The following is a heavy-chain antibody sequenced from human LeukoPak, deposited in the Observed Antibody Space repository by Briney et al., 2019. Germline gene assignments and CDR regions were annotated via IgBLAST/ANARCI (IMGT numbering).Heavy chain of an antibody. J-gene: IGHJ6*04. V-gene: IGHV3-48*03. CDR1: GFTFSIYE. Sequence: AGGSLRLSYAASGFTFSIYEMNWVRQAPGKGLEWVSYISSSGSTIYYADSVKGRFTISRDNAKNSLYLQMNSLRAEDTAVYYCAELSITMIGGVWGKGTTVTISS. D-gene: IGHD3-10*02. CDR3: AELSITMIGGV. CDR2: ISSSGSTI.